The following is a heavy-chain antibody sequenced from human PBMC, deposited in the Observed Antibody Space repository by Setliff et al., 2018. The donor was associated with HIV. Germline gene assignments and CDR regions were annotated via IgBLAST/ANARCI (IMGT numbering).Heavy chain of an antibody. Sequence: PGESLKISCAASGFTFSNAWMSWVRQAPGKGLEWVGRIKSKTDGGTTDYAAPVKGRFTISRDDSKNTLYLQMNSLKTEDTAVYYCTAALQQQVVRWFDPWGQGTLVTVSS. J-gene: IGHJ5*02. CDR2: IKSKTDGGTT. CDR1: GFTFSNAW. D-gene: IGHD6-13*01. V-gene: IGHV3-15*01. CDR3: TAALQQQVVRWFDP.